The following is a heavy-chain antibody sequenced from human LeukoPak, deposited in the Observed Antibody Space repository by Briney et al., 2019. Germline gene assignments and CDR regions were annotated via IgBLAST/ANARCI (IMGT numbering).Heavy chain of an antibody. V-gene: IGHV3-15*07. CDR1: GFTFSSAW. D-gene: IGHD6-13*01. J-gene: IGHJ4*02. CDR2: IKSETDGGTT. Sequence: TGGSLRLSCAASGFTFSSAWMNWVRQAPGKGLEWAGRIKSETDGGTTDYAAPVKGTFTISRDDSENTLYLQMNSLKTEDTAVYYCTRRSSAAGRQYFDYWGQGTLVTVSS. CDR3: TRRSSAAGRQYFDY.